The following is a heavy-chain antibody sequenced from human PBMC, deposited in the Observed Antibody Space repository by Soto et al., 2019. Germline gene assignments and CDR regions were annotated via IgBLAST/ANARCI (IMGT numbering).Heavy chain of an antibody. CDR1: GYTFTSYY. CDR3: ARDGPRPLDFEWLFGYFFDY. Sequence: ASVKVSCKASGYTFTSYYMHWVRQAPGQGLEWMGIINPSGGSTSYAQKFQGRVTMTRDTSTSTVYMELSSLRSEDTAVYYCARDGPRPLDFEWLFGYFFDYWGQGTLVTVSS. J-gene: IGHJ4*02. D-gene: IGHD3-9*01. CDR2: INPSGGST. V-gene: IGHV1-46*03.